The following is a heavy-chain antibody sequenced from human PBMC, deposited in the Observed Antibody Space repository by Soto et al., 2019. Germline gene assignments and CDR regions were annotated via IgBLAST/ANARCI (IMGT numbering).Heavy chain of an antibody. Sequence: GPSVKVSCKASGGTFSSYAISWVRQAPGQGLEWMGMIIPIFGTANYAQKFQGRVTMTRDTSTSTVYMELSSLRSEDTAVYYCARVHIAVAGTGYYFDYWGQGTLVTVS. J-gene: IGHJ4*02. CDR1: GGTFSSYA. V-gene: IGHV1-69*05. CDR3: ARVHIAVAGTGYYFDY. D-gene: IGHD6-19*01. CDR2: IIPIFGTA.